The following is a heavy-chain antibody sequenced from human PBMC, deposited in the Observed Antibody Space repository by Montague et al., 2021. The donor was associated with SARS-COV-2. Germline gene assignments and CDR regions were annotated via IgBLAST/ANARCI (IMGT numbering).Heavy chain of an antibody. Sequence: QSGAEVKKPGESLKISCNGSGYSFTKYWIGWVRQMPGKGLEWMGIIYPGDSDSRYSPSFQGQVTISADKSISTAYLQWSSLKASDTAMYYCARRGFDTSGYHSYFDYWGQGTLVTVSS. CDR2: IYPGDSDS. CDR3: ARRGFDTSGYHSYFDY. CDR1: GYSFTKYW. V-gene: IGHV5-51*01. J-gene: IGHJ4*02. D-gene: IGHD3-22*01.